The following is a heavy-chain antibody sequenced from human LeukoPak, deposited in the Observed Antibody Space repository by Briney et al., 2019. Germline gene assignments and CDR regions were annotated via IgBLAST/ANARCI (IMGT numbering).Heavy chain of an antibody. CDR2: ITNDGSST. CDR3: ARESYCSGGSCYDY. CDR1: GLTFSSHW. Sequence: GGSLRLSCAASGLTFSSHWMHWVRQAPGKGLVWVSRITNDGSSTTYADSVKGRFTISRDNAKNMLYLQVNSLRAEDTAVYYCARESYCSGGSCYDYWGQGTLVTVSS. V-gene: IGHV3-74*01. D-gene: IGHD2-15*01. J-gene: IGHJ4*02.